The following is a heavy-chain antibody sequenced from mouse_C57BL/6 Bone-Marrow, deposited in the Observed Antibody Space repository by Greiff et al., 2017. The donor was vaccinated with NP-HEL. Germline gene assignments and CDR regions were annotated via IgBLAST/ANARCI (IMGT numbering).Heavy chain of an antibody. V-gene: IGHV1-82*01. Sequence: QVQLQQSGPELVKPGASVKISCKASGYAFSSSWMNWVKQRPGKGLEWIGRIYPGDGDTNYNGKFKDKATLTADKSSSTAYMQLSSLTSEDSAVYFCARPPYYYGRYFDVWGTGTTVTVSS. CDR1: GYAFSSSW. D-gene: IGHD1-1*01. J-gene: IGHJ1*03. CDR2: IYPGDGDT. CDR3: ARPPYYYGRYFDV.